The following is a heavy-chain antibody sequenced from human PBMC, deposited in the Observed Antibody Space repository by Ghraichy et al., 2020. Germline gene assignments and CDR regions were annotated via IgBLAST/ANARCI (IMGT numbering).Heavy chain of an antibody. J-gene: IGHJ5*02. CDR2: IYSGGST. CDR1: GFTVSSNY. CDR3: ARSKRGGAPVTNWFDP. Sequence: GGSLRLSCAASGFTVSSNYMSWVRQAPGKGLEWVSVIYSGGSTYYADSVKGRFTISRDNSKNTLYLQMNSLRAEDTAVYYCARSKRGGAPVTNWFDPWGQGTLVTVSS. V-gene: IGHV3-53*01. D-gene: IGHD3-16*01.